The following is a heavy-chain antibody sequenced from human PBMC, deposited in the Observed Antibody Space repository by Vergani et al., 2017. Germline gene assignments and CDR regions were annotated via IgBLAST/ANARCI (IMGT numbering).Heavy chain of an antibody. CDR3: ARGRVGTMVRGRYFDL. V-gene: IGHV4-34*01. D-gene: IGHD3-10*01. CDR1: GGSFSGYY. CDR2: INHSGST. J-gene: IGHJ2*01. Sequence: QVQLQQWGAGLLKPSETLSLTCAVYGGSFSGYYWSWIRQPPGKGLEWIGEINHSGSTNYNPSLKSRVTISVDTSKNQFSLKLSSVTAADTAAYYCARGRVGTMVRGRYFDLWGRGTLVTVSS.